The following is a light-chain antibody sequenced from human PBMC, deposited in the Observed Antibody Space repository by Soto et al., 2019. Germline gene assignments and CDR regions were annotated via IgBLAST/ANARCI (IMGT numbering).Light chain of an antibody. CDR2: DNN. Sequence: QSVLTQPPSASGTPGQRVTISCSGGYPNIGSNTVNWYHQLPGTAPKLLIYDNNQRPSGVPDRFSGSTSGTSASLGISGLLSEDEADYYCATWDDSLNGVVFGGGTKLTVL. CDR1: YPNIGSNT. J-gene: IGLJ3*02. V-gene: IGLV1-44*01. CDR3: ATWDDSLNGVV.